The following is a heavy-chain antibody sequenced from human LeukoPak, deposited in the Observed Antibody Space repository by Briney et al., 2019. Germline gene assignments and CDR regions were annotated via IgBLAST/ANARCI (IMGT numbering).Heavy chain of an antibody. CDR1: GFTFDDYA. Sequence: RSLRLSCAASGFTFDDYAMHWVRQAPGKGLEWVSGISWNSGSIGYADSVKGRFTISRDNAKTSLYLQMNSLRAEDTALYYCAKDGRWQLSADYFAYWGQGTLVTVSS. D-gene: IGHD2-15*01. CDR2: ISWNSGSI. V-gene: IGHV3-9*01. CDR3: AKDGRWQLSADYFAY. J-gene: IGHJ4*02.